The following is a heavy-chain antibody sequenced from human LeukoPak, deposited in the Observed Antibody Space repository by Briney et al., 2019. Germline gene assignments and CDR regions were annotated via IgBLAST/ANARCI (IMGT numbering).Heavy chain of an antibody. J-gene: IGHJ4*02. Sequence: ASVKVSCKASGYTFSSYGISWVRQAPGQGLEWMGWISAYNGNTNYAQKLQGRVTITRDTSASTAYMELSSLRSEDTAVYYCARSRRGFLEWSDWGQGTLVTVSS. V-gene: IGHV1-18*01. CDR3: ARSRRGFLEWSD. CDR1: GYTFSSYG. D-gene: IGHD3-3*01. CDR2: ISAYNGNT.